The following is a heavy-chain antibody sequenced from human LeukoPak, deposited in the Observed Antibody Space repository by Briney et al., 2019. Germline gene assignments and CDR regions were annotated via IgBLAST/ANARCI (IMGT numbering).Heavy chain of an antibody. D-gene: IGHD1-1*01. J-gene: IGHJ4*02. V-gene: IGHV4-38-2*01. CDR1: GYSISSGYY. CDR3: ARVDNWNDANFDY. CDR2: IYHSGST. Sequence: PSETLSLTCAVSGYSISSGYYWGWIRQPPGKGLEWIGSIYHSGSTYYNPSLKSRVTISVDTSKNQFSLKLSSVTAADTAVYYCARVDNWNDANFDYWGQGTLVTVSS.